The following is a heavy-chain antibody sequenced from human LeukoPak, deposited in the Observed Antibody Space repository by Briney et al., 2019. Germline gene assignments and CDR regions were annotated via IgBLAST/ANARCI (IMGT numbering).Heavy chain of an antibody. CDR1: GYSFTSYW. CDR2: IYPGDSDT. Sequence: HGESLKISCKGSGYSFTSYWIGWVRQMPGKGLEWMGIIYPGDSDTRYSPSFQGQVTISAHKSISTAYLQWSSLKATDTAMYYCARREMATIGDFDYWGQGTLVTVSS. V-gene: IGHV5-51*01. D-gene: IGHD5-24*01. CDR3: ARREMATIGDFDY. J-gene: IGHJ4*02.